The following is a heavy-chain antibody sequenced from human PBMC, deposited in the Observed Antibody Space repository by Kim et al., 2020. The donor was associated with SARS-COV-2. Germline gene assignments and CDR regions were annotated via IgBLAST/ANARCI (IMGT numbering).Heavy chain of an antibody. Sequence: ASVKVSCKASGYTFTSYYIHWLRQAPGQGLEWMGIIAPSVGSTTYSQKFQGRVTMTRDTSTSTVYMELSSLRSEDTAIYYCSRVGGGYCNGGACYLEYWG. J-gene: IGHJ4*03. CDR2: IAPSVGST. D-gene: IGHD2-8*02. CDR1: GYTFTSYY. CDR3: SRVGGGYCNGGACYLEY. V-gene: IGHV1-46*01.